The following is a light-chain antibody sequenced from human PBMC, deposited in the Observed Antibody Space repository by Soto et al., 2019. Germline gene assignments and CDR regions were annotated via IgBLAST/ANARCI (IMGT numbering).Light chain of an antibody. CDR1: QGISNY. CDR2: HAS. Sequence: DIQMTQSPSAMSASVGDRVTITCRASQGISNYLAWFQQKPGTAPKVLIYHASNLQSGVPSRFSGSGSGTEFTLTISSLQPDDFATYYCQQYNSYRWTFGQGTKVDIK. J-gene: IGKJ1*01. V-gene: IGKV1-16*01. CDR3: QQYNSYRWT.